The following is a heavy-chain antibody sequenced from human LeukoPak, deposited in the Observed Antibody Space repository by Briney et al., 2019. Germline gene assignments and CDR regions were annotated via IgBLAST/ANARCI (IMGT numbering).Heavy chain of an antibody. J-gene: IGHJ4*02. CDR2: IYPRDGST. CDR1: GYTFTGNY. Sequence: ASVKVSCKASGYTFTGNYIHWVRQAPGQGLEWMGMIYPRDGSTSYAQKFQGRVTVTRDTSTSTVHMELSGLRSEDTAVYYCARDQEGLDYWGQGTLVTVSS. V-gene: IGHV1-46*01. CDR3: ARDQEGLDY.